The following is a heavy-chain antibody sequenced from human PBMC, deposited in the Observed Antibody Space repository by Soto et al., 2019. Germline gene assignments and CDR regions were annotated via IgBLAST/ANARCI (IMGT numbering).Heavy chain of an antibody. V-gene: IGHV3-11*06. CDR2: ISSSSSYT. Sequence: SCAASGFTFSDYYMSWIRQAPGKGLEWVSYISSSSSYTDYADSVKGRFTISRDNAKNSLYLQMNSLRAEDTAVYYCARDYYDSSGYYPNSYYYGLDVWAQGTTVTVSS. D-gene: IGHD3-22*01. CDR1: GFTFSDYY. CDR3: ARDYYDSSGYYPNSYYYGLDV. J-gene: IGHJ6*02.